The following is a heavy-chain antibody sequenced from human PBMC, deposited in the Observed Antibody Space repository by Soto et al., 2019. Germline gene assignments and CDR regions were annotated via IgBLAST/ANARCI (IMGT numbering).Heavy chain of an antibody. CDR2: IIVDGATT. D-gene: IGHD3-3*01. CDR3: ARASYDFWSGYYYYYYYMDV. CDR1: GFTFSSYA. J-gene: IGHJ6*03. V-gene: IGHV3-23*01. Sequence: PGGSLRLSCAASGFTFSSYAMSWVRQAPGKGLEWVSGIIVDGATTYYTYFVKGRFTISRDNAKNLLFLQMNSLRAEDTVVYFCARASYDFWSGYYYYYYYMDVWGKGTTVTVSS.